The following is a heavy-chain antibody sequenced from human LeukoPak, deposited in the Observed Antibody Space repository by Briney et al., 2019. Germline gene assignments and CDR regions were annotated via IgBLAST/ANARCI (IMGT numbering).Heavy chain of an antibody. V-gene: IGHV1-2*02. CDR2: INPNSGGT. Sequence: ASVKVSCKASGYTFTGYYMHWVRQAPGQGLEWMGWINPNSGGTNYAQKFQGRVTMTRDTSISTAYMELSRLRSGDTAVYYCARAEPYSSSWAVVWGKGTTVTVSS. D-gene: IGHD6-13*01. CDR3: ARAEPYSSSWAVV. CDR1: GYTFTGYY. J-gene: IGHJ6*04.